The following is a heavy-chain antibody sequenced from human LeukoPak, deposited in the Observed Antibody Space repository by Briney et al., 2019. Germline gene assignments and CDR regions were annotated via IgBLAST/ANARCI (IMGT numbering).Heavy chain of an antibody. Sequence: PGRSLRLSCAASGFTFSSYGMHWVRQAPGKGLEWVAVVSYDGGSKHYQDSVNGRFTISRDNSKNTLYLQMNSLRAEDTAVYYCAKDFFPKTSVYYFDSWGQGTLVTVSS. D-gene: IGHD3-16*01. CDR2: VSYDGGSK. V-gene: IGHV3-30*18. J-gene: IGHJ4*02. CDR1: GFTFSSYG. CDR3: AKDFFPKTSVYYFDS.